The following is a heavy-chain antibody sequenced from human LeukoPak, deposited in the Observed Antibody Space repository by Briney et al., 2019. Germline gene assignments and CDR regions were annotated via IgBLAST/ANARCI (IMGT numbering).Heavy chain of an antibody. V-gene: IGHV1-46*01. D-gene: IGHD5-18*01. CDR1: GYTFTSYY. CDR3: ARDMYSYTTYYFDY. J-gene: IGHJ4*02. Sequence: ASVKVSCKAPGYTFTSYYMHWVRQAPGQGLEWMGIINPSGGSTNYAQKFQGRVTMTRDTSTSAVYMELSSLRSEDTAVYYCARDMYSYTTYYFDYWGQGTLVTVSS. CDR2: INPSGGST.